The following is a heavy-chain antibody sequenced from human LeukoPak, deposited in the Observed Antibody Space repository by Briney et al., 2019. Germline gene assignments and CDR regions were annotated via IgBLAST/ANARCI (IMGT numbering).Heavy chain of an antibody. D-gene: IGHD3-3*01. Sequence: AGGSLRLSCAASGFTFSSYSMNWVRQAPGKGLEWVSSISSSSSYIYYADSVKGRFTISRDNAKNSLYLQMNSLRAEDTAVYYCARDLLRFLECWGQGTLVTVSS. CDR3: ARDLLRFLEC. J-gene: IGHJ4*02. CDR2: ISSSSSYI. CDR1: GFTFSSYS. V-gene: IGHV3-21*01.